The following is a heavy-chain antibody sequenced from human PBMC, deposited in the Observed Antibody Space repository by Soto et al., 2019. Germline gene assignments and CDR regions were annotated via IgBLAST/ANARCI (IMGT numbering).Heavy chain of an antibody. CDR3: ARHLDSIAAAAVAFFY. CDR1: GGSISSSSYY. J-gene: IGHJ4*02. CDR2: IYYSGST. V-gene: IGHV4-39*01. D-gene: IGHD6-13*01. Sequence: SETLSLTCTVSGGSISSSSYYWGWIRQPPGKGLEWIGSIYYSGSTYYNPSLKSRVTISVDTSKNQFSLKLSSVTAADTAVYYCARHLDSIAAAAVAFFYWGQGTLVTVSS.